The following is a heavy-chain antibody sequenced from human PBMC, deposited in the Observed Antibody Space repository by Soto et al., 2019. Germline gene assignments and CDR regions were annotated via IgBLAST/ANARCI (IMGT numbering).Heavy chain of an antibody. CDR3: ARVRQGCSANNCYFDP. CDR1: GGSVRAPDW. CDR2: VHISGHS. Sequence: QVHLQESGPGLVVPSGTLSLTCTLSGGSVRAPDWWNWVRQSPDKGLEGIAEVHISGHSNYNPSLRSRVSVSIDSSKNQFYLNLNSVTAADTAIYYCARVRQGCSANNCYFDPWGQGTQVTISS. J-gene: IGHJ5*01. V-gene: IGHV4-4*02. D-gene: IGHD1-1*01.